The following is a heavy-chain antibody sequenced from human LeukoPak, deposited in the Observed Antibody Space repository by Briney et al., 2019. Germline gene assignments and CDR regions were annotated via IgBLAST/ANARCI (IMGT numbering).Heavy chain of an antibody. V-gene: IGHV4-34*01. Sequence: PSETLSLTCAVYGGSFSGYYWSWIRQPPGKGLEWIGEINHSGSTNYNPSLKSRVTISVDTSKNQFSLKLSSVTAADTAVYYCARSITIFGVVQSIRRWFDPWGQGTLVTASS. J-gene: IGHJ5*02. CDR1: GGSFSGYY. D-gene: IGHD3-3*01. CDR3: ARSITIFGVVQSIRRWFDP. CDR2: INHSGST.